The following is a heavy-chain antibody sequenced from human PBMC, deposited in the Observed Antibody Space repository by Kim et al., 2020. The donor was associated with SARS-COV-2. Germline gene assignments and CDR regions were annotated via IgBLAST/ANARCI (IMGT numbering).Heavy chain of an antibody. CDR3: AKDHFATIFGVVDYYYYGMDV. V-gene: IGHV3-43*02. CDR1: GFTFDDYA. D-gene: IGHD3-3*01. J-gene: IGHJ6*04. Sequence: GGSLRLSCAASGFTFDDYAMHWVRQAPGKGLEWVSLISGDGGSTYYADSVKGRFTISRDNSKNSLYLQMNSLRTEDTALYYCAKDHFATIFGVVDYYYYGMDVWGEGATVTVSS. CDR2: ISGDGGST.